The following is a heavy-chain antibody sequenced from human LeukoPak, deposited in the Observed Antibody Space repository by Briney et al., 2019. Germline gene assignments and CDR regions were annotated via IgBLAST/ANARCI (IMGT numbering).Heavy chain of an antibody. D-gene: IGHD3-22*01. V-gene: IGHV4-61*02. J-gene: IGHJ3*02. Sequence: PSETLSLTCTVSGGSISSDYYYWSWIRQPAGKGLEWIGRIYTSGSTNYNPSLKSRVTISVDTSKNQFSLKLSSVTAADTAVYYCARDSSGFPDAFDIWGQGTMVTVSS. CDR2: IYTSGST. CDR1: GGSISSDYYY. CDR3: ARDSSGFPDAFDI.